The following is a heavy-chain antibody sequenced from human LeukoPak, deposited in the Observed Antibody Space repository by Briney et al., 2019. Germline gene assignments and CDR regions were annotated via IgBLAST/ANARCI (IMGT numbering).Heavy chain of an antibody. CDR1: GYTFTSYG. V-gene: IGHV1-18*04. D-gene: IGHD3-10*01. CDR3: ARYYYGSGSYYNSDGMDV. Sequence: ASVKVSCTASGYTFTSYGISWVRQAPGQGLEWMGWISAYNGNTNYAQKLQGRVTMTTDTSTSTAYMELRSLRSDDTAVYYCARYYYGSGSYYNSDGMDVWGKGTTVTVSS. J-gene: IGHJ6*04. CDR2: ISAYNGNT.